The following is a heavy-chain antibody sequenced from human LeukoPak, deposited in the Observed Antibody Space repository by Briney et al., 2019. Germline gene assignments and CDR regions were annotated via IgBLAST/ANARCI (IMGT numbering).Heavy chain of an antibody. D-gene: IGHD1-26*01. V-gene: IGHV4-59*01. Sequence: PSETLSLTCTVSGGSISGYYWSWIRQPPGKGLEWIGYISYSGSTNYNPSLKSRVTISVDTSKNQFSLKLSSVTAADTAVYYCARDRERALDIRGQGTLVTVSS. J-gene: IGHJ3*02. CDR3: ARDRERALDI. CDR2: ISYSGST. CDR1: GGSISGYY.